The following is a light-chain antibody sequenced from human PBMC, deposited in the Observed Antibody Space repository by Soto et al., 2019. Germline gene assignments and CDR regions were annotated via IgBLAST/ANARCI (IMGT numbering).Light chain of an antibody. CDR1: QGLKF. J-gene: IGKJ5*01. CDR3: QQANSFPIT. V-gene: IGKV1-12*01. CDR2: EAT. Sequence: DIQMTQSPSSLSDSVGDTVTITGRASQGLKFLAWYQQKPGKAPRLLIYEATNLQSGVPPRFSGSGSGTDFTLTISSLQPEDFATYFCQQANSFPITFGQGTRLETK.